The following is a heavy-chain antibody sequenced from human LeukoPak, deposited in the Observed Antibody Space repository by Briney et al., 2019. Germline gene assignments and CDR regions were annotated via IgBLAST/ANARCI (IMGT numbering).Heavy chain of an antibody. CDR3: AKDGMPACVGNYYGMDV. Sequence: GGSLRLSCASSGFTFSSYAMSWVRQAPGKGLEWVSAISGSGGSTYYADSVKGRFTISRDNSKNTLYLQMNSLRAEDTAVYYCAKDGMPACVGNYYGMDVWGQGATVTVSS. D-gene: IGHD6-13*01. V-gene: IGHV3-23*01. CDR1: GFTFSSYA. CDR2: ISGSGGST. J-gene: IGHJ6*02.